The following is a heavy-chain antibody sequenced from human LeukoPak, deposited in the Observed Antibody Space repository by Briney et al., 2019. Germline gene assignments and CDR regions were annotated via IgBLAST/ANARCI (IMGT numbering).Heavy chain of an antibody. J-gene: IGHJ4*02. Sequence: SETLSLTCTVSGGSISSYYWSWIRQPAGKGLEWIGRVYTDGTTSYNPSLKSRVTMSVDTSKNQFSLNLNSVTAADTAMYYCARDRGRSYGSFDYWGQGTLVTVSS. CDR3: ARDRGRSYGSFDY. CDR2: VYTDGTT. CDR1: GGSISSYY. V-gene: IGHV4-4*07. D-gene: IGHD5-18*01.